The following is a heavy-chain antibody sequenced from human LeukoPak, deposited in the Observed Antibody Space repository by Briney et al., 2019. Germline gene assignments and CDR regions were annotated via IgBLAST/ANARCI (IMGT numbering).Heavy chain of an antibody. CDR2: ISGSAGSA. CDR3: GGSRSFF. CDR1: GFTFSSYG. D-gene: IGHD6-13*01. Sequence: PGGSLRLSCAASGFTFSSYGMSWVRQAPGKGLEWVSSISGSAGSAYYADSVKGRFGISRDNSKNTLYLQMNSLRADDTAVYYCGGSRSFFWGQGTLVTVSS. J-gene: IGHJ4*02. V-gene: IGHV3-23*01.